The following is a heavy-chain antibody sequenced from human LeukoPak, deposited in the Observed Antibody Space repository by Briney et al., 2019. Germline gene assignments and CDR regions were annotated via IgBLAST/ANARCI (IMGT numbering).Heavy chain of an antibody. CDR2: IYYSGST. CDR1: GGSTSGFY. Sequence: SETLSLTCSVSGGSTSGFYWSWIRQPPGKGLEWIGYIYYSGSTNYNPSLKSRVTISVDTSKNQFSLKLSSVTAADTAVYYCARGYWYFDLWGRGTLVTVSS. V-gene: IGHV4-59*01. CDR3: ARGYWYFDL. J-gene: IGHJ2*01.